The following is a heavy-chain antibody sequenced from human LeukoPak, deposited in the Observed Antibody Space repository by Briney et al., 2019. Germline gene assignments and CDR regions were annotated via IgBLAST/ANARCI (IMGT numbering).Heavy chain of an antibody. CDR3: AKGSAGPYFDY. J-gene: IGHJ4*02. V-gene: IGHV3-30*02. D-gene: IGHD6-19*01. CDR1: GFTFSTYG. CDR2: VQYDGNKK. Sequence: PGGSLRLSCAASGFTFSTYGMHWVRQAPGKGLEWVAFVQYDGNKKYYADSVKGRFTVSRDNSMNTLYLQRNSLRTEDTAVYDCAKGSAGPYFDYWGQGTLVTVSS.